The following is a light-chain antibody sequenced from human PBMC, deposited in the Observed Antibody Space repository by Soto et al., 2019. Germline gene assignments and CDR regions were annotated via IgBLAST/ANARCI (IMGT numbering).Light chain of an antibody. Sequence: QSALTQPASVSGSPGQSITISCTGTSSDIGAFTSVSWYQQHPGKAPKLIIYDIIHRPSGVSDRFSGSKSVNTASLTVSGIPPEDEANYYCSSYSRTAGSVVFGGGTKVTVL. CDR2: DII. V-gene: IGLV2-14*03. CDR3: SSYSRTAGSVV. J-gene: IGLJ2*01. CDR1: SSDIGAFTS.